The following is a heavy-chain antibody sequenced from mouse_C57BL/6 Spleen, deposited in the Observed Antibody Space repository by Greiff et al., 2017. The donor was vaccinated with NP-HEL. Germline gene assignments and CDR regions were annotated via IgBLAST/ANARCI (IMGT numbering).Heavy chain of an antibody. CDR3: ARRDYDVGYAMDY. D-gene: IGHD2-4*01. Sequence: QVQLQQPGAELVRPGSSVKLSCKASGYTFTSYWMHWVKQRPIQGLEWIGNIDPSDSETHYNQKFKDKATLTVDKSSSTAYMQLSILTSEDSAFYSFARRDYDVGYAMDYWGQGTSVTVSS. J-gene: IGHJ4*01. CDR2: IDPSDSET. V-gene: IGHV1-52*01. CDR1: GYTFTSYW.